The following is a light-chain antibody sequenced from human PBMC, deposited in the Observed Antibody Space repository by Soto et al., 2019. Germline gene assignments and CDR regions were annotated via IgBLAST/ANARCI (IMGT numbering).Light chain of an antibody. CDR2: GNS. CDR3: QSYDSSLSGNYV. J-gene: IGLJ1*01. Sequence: QSALTQPPSVSGAPGQRVTISCTGSSSNIGAGYDVRWYQQLPGTAPKLLIYGNSNRPSGVPYRFSGSKSGTSASLAITGLQSEDEADYYCQSYDSSLSGNYVFGTGTKVTVL. CDR1: SSNIGAGYD. V-gene: IGLV1-40*01.